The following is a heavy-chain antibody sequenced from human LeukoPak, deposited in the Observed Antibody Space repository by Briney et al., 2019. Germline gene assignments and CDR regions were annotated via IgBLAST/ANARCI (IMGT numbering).Heavy chain of an antibody. CDR1: GYTFTSYG. CDR2: INPNSGGT. CDR3: AREAGVAAPKFDY. D-gene: IGHD6-6*01. J-gene: IGHJ4*02. V-gene: IGHV1-2*02. Sequence: GASVKVSCKASGYTFTSYGLSWVRQAPGQGLEWMGWINPNSGGTNYAQKFQGRVTMTRDTSISTAYMELSRLRSDDTAVYYCAREAGVAAPKFDYWGQGTLVTVSS.